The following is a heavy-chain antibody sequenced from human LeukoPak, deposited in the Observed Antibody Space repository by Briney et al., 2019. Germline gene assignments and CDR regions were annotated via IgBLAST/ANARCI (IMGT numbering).Heavy chain of an antibody. CDR1: GFTFSSYA. D-gene: IGHD3-22*01. CDR3: AKMGLDYYDSSGYPGY. J-gene: IGHJ4*02. Sequence: GGSLRLSCAASGFTFSSYAMSWVRQAPGKGLEWVSAISGSGGSTYYTDSVKGRFTISRDNSKNTLYLQMNSLRAEDTAVYYCAKMGLDYYDSSGYPGYWGQGTLVTVSS. V-gene: IGHV3-23*01. CDR2: ISGSGGST.